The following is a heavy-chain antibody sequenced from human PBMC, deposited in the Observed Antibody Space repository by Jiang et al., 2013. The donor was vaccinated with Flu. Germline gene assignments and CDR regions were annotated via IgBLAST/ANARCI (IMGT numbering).Heavy chain of an antibody. Sequence: KSRVTISVDTSKNQXSLKLSSVTAADTAVYYCARVGSSREYYFDYWGQGTLVTVSS. V-gene: IGHV4-31*02. J-gene: IGHJ4*02. CDR3: ARVGSSREYYFDY. D-gene: IGHD1-26*01.